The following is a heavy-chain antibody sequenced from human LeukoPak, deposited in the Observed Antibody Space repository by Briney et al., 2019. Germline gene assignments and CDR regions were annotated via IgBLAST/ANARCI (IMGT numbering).Heavy chain of an antibody. J-gene: IGHJ4*02. Sequence: SETLSLTCAVYGGSFSGYYWSWIRQPPGKGLEWIGEINHSGSTNYNPSLKSRVTISVDTSKNQFSLKLSSVTAADTAVYYCARGWVYGDYAPASDYWGQGTLVTASS. CDR2: INHSGST. D-gene: IGHD4-17*01. CDR3: ARGWVYGDYAPASDY. V-gene: IGHV4-34*01. CDR1: GGSFSGYY.